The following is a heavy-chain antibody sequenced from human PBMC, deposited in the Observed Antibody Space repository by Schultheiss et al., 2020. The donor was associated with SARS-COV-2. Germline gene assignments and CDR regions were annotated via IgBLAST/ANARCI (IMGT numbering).Heavy chain of an antibody. CDR2: IYSSGGI. J-gene: IGHJ3*02. V-gene: IGHV4-39*02. D-gene: IGHD2-2*02. CDR1: GASISSSRYY. Sequence: SQTLSLTCTVSGASISSSRYYWGWIRQSPGTGLEWLGSIYSSGGIYFKPSLQSRVTVSADTSNTHFSLRLSSMTAADTAVYYCAAYSTNVDVPAAIGVTFDMWVQGIKVTVSS. CDR3: AAYSTNVDVPAAIGVTFDM.